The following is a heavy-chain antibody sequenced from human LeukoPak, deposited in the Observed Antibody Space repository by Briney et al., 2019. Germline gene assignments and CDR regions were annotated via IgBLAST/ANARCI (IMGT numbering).Heavy chain of an antibody. Sequence: GGSLRLSCAASGFTFSSYSMNWVRQAPGKGLEWVSSISSSSSYIYYADSVKGRFTISRDNAKNSLYLQMNSLRAEDTAVYYCAKANVQAEKRITIQDIVVVPAAPAMRYHYGMDVWGQGTTVTVPS. D-gene: IGHD2-2*01. J-gene: IGHJ6*02. CDR3: AKANVQAEKRITIQDIVVVPAAPAMRYHYGMDV. V-gene: IGHV3-21*01. CDR1: GFTFSSYS. CDR2: ISSSSSYI.